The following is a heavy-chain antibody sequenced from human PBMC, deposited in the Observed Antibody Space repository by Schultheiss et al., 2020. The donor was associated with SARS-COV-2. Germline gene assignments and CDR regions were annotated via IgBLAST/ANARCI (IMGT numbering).Heavy chain of an antibody. CDR1: GGSISSYY. J-gene: IGHJ5*02. V-gene: IGHV4-4*07. Sequence: SETLSLTCTVSGGSISSYYWSWIRQPAGKGLEWIGRIYTSGSTNYNPSLKSRVTMSVDTSKNQFSLKLSSVTAADTAVYYCARAPPYDFWSGLNWFDPWGQGTLVTVSS. D-gene: IGHD3-3*01. CDR3: ARAPPYDFWSGLNWFDP. CDR2: IYTSGST.